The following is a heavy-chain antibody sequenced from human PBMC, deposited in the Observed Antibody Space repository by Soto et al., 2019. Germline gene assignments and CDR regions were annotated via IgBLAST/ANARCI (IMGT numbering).Heavy chain of an antibody. Sequence: GGSLRLSCAASGFICSSYDMSWVRQAPGKGLEWVSTILVDGRTFYVDSVKGRFTISRDSSRNTVYLQMNSLTAGDTALYYCAKATATGGGAFDICGQGTMDTVS. J-gene: IGHJ3*02. D-gene: IGHD2-8*02. CDR3: AKATATGGGAFDI. CDR2: ILVDGRT. V-gene: IGHV3-23*01. CDR1: GFICSSYD.